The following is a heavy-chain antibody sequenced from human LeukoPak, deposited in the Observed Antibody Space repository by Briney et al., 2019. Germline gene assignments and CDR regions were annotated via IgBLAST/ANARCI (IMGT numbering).Heavy chain of an antibody. V-gene: IGHV3-30*04. D-gene: IGHD2-2*01. CDR2: ISYDGSNK. CDR3: AGGYCSSTSCYANGPIDY. Sequence: GGSLRLSCAASGLTFSSYAMHWVRQAPGKGLEWVAVISYDGSNKYYADSVKGRFTISRDNSKNTLYLQMNSLRAEDTAVYYCAGGYCSSTSCYANGPIDYWGQGTLVTVSS. CDR1: GLTFSSYA. J-gene: IGHJ4*02.